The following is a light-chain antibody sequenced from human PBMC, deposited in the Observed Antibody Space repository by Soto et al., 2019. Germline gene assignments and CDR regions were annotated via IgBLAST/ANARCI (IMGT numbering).Light chain of an antibody. J-gene: IGKJ3*01. CDR2: GAS. Sequence: EIVMTQSPATLSMSPGERVTLSCRASQSVRSDLAWYQQKPGQAPRLLIYGASTRATGIPARFSGSGSGTEFTLTISSLQSEDFAVYYCQQYNNWPPFTFGPGTKVDIK. CDR3: QQYNNWPPFT. CDR1: QSVRSD. V-gene: IGKV3-15*01.